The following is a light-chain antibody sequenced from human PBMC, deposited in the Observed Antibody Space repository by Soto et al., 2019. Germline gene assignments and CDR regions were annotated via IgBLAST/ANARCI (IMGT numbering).Light chain of an antibody. CDR1: SSDVGNSNG. J-gene: IGLJ1*01. Sequence: QSALTQPPSVPGSPGQSVAISCTGTSSDVGNSNGVSWYHQPPGTAPKLIIYDVNNRPSGVPDRFSGSKSGNTASLTISGLQAEDEGDYYCSSYTSSSTYGFGTGTKVTVL. V-gene: IGLV2-18*02. CDR2: DVN. CDR3: SSYTSSSTYG.